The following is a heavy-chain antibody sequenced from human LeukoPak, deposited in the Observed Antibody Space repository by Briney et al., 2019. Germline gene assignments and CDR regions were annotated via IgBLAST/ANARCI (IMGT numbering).Heavy chain of an antibody. CDR1: GFTFSSYEM. J-gene: IGHJ3*02. Sequence: GSLRLSCAASGFTFSSYEMNWVRQPPGKGLEWIGEIYHSGSTNYNPSLKSRVTISVDKSKNQFSLKLSSVTAADTAVYYCVLRITILRDAFDIWGQGTMVTVSS. CDR2: IYHSGST. D-gene: IGHD3-10*01. V-gene: IGHV4-4*02. CDR3: VLRITILRDAFDI.